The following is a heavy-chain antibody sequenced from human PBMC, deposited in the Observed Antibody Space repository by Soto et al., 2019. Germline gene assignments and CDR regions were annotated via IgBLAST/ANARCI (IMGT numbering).Heavy chain of an antibody. CDR1: GYTFTSYG. J-gene: IGHJ3*02. V-gene: IGHV1-18*01. Sequence: VQLVQSGAEVKKPGASVKVSCKASGYTFTSYGIIWVRQAPGQGLERMGWISAYNGNTNYAQKLQGRVTMTTDTSTSTAYMELRSLRSDDTAVYYCARPGYYDSSGYKRGNAFDIWGQGTMVTVSS. CDR2: ISAYNGNT. D-gene: IGHD3-22*01. CDR3: ARPGYYDSSGYKRGNAFDI.